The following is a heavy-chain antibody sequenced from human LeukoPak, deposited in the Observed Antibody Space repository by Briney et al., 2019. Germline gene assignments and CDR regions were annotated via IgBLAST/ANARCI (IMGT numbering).Heavy chain of an antibody. J-gene: IGHJ3*02. Sequence: PSETLSLTSAVYGGSFSGYYWSWIRRPPGKGLEWIGEMHYSGATNYNPSLKSRVTTSADTPKNQFSLRLSSVTAADTAVYYCARGRLEVYTFDIWGQGTMVTVSS. V-gene: IGHV4-34*01. CDR2: MHYSGAT. CDR1: GGSFSGYY. D-gene: IGHD2-8*02. CDR3: ARGRLEVYTFDI.